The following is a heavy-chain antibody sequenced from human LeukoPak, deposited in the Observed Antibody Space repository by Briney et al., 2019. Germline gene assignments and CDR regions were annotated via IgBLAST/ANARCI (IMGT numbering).Heavy chain of an antibody. J-gene: IGHJ4*02. V-gene: IGHV4-31*03. CDR2: IYYSGST. D-gene: IGHD2-15*01. CDR3: ARDHCSGGSCYFPLDY. Sequence: SETLSLTCTVSGGSISSGGYYWSWIRQHPGKGLEWIGYIYYSGSTYYNPSLKSRVTISVDTSKNQFSLKLSSVTAADTAVYYCARDHCSGGSCYFPLDYWGQGTLVTVSS. CDR1: GGSISSGGYY.